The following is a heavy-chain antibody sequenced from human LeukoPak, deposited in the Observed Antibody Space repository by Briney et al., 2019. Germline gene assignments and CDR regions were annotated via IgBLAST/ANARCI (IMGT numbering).Heavy chain of an antibody. J-gene: IGHJ5*02. CDR2: ITHNGYT. V-gene: IGHV4-34*01. D-gene: IGHD3-10*01. CDR3: AASGGPINWFDP. CDR1: GGSFSGYY. Sequence: PSETLSLTCAVYGGSFSGYYWGWIRQPPGKGLQWIGEITHNGYTNYNPALKSRVTISIDTSKNEFSLKVSSVTAADMAIYYCAASGGPINWFDPWGQGTLFTVSS.